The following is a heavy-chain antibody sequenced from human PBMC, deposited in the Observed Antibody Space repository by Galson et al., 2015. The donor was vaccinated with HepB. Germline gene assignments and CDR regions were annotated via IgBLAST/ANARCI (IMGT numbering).Heavy chain of an antibody. CDR2: IKQEGSEK. V-gene: IGHV3-7*03. D-gene: IGHD1-26*01. CDR1: GFTFSSSW. J-gene: IGHJ6*02. Sequence: SLRLSCAASGFTFSSSWMSWVRQAPGKGLEWVANIKQEGSEKYYVDSVKGRFTISRDNAKNSLYLEMNSLTDEDTAVYYCARDRPPERRGSYWGGNYGMDVWGQGTTVTVSS. CDR3: ARDRPPERRGSYWGGNYGMDV.